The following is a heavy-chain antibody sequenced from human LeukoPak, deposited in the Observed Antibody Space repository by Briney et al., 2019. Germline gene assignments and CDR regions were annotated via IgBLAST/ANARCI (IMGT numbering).Heavy chain of an antibody. CDR2: IYYSGST. J-gene: IGHJ6*03. V-gene: IGHV4-30-4*02. Sequence: SETLSLTCTVSGGSISSGDYYWSWIRQPPGKGLEWIGYIYYSGSTYYNPSLKSRVTISVDTSKNQFSLKLSSVTAADTAVYYCARADYGDYYYYYYMDVWGKGTTVTVSS. CDR1: GGSISSGDYY. D-gene: IGHD4-17*01. CDR3: ARADYGDYYYYYYMDV.